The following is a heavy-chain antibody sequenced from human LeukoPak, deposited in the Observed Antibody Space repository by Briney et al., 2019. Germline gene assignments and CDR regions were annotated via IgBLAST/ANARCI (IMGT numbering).Heavy chain of an antibody. V-gene: IGHV3-48*03. Sequence: GGSLRLSCAASGFTFSSYEMNWVRQAPGKGLEWVSYISGGGSTMYYADSVKGRFTISRDNAKNSLCLQMNSLRAEDTAVYYCARDSLNSGTYYNLPFDYWGQGTLVTVSS. J-gene: IGHJ4*02. D-gene: IGHD3-10*01. CDR2: ISGGGSTM. CDR1: GFTFSSYE. CDR3: ARDSLNSGTYYNLPFDY.